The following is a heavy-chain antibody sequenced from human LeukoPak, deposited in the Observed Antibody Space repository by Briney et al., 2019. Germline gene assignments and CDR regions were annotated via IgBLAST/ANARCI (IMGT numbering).Heavy chain of an antibody. CDR1: GFTFSSYA. CDR2: ISGSGGSK. Sequence: GGSLRLSCAASGFTFSSYAMSWVRQAPGKGLEWVSAISGSGGSKYYAGSVKGRFTISRDNSKDTLYLQMNSLRAEDTAVYYCAKGWRDGYMGRFYYMDVWGKGTTVTVSS. D-gene: IGHD5-24*01. J-gene: IGHJ6*03. CDR3: AKGWRDGYMGRFYYMDV. V-gene: IGHV3-23*01.